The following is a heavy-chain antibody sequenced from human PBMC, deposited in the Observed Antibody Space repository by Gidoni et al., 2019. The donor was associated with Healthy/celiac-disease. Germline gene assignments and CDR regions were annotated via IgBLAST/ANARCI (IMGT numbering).Heavy chain of an antibody. J-gene: IGHJ5*02. CDR3: AKGQEYSSSNWFDP. Sequence: QVQLVASGGGVVQPGRSLRLSGAASGFPFSSYGMHWCRQAPGTGLEWVAVISYDGSNKYYADSVKGRFTISRDNSKNTLYLQMNSLRAEDTAVYYCAKGQEYSSSNWFDPGGQGTLVTVSS. CDR1: GFPFSSYG. D-gene: IGHD6-6*01. CDR2: ISYDGSNK. V-gene: IGHV3-30*18.